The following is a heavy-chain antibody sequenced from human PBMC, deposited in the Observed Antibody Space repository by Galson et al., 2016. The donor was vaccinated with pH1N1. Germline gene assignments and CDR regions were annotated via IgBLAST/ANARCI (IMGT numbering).Heavy chain of an antibody. Sequence: SLRLSCAASGFTVSSNYMSWVRQAPGKGLEWVSVIYSGGSTYYADSVKGRFTISRDNSKNTLYLQMNSLRAEDTAAYYCARDFRSRYCSGGSCYYYYYGMDVWGQGTTVTVSS. CDR3: ARDFRSRYCSGGSCYYYYYGMDV. D-gene: IGHD2-15*01. CDR1: GFTVSSNY. V-gene: IGHV3-66*02. J-gene: IGHJ6*02. CDR2: IYSGGST.